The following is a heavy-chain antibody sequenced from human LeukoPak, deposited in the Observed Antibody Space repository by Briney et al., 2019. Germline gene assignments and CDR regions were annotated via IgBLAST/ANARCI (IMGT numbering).Heavy chain of an antibody. CDR2: IRYDGSNK. J-gene: IGHJ4*02. D-gene: IGHD5-24*01. Sequence: GGSLRLSCAASGFTFSSYGMHWVRQAPGKGLEWVAFIRYDGSNKYYADSVKGRFTISRDNSKNTAYLQMNSLKTEDTAVYYCSREDDGDGYTSDWGQGTLVTVSS. CDR3: SREDDGDGYTSD. V-gene: IGHV3-30*02. CDR1: GFTFSSYG.